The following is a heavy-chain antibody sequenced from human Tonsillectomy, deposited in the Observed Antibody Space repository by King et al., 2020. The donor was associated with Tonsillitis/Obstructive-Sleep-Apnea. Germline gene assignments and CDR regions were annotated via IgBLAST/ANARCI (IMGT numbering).Heavy chain of an antibody. D-gene: IGHD6-13*01. CDR2: ISGSGGST. V-gene: IGHV3-23*04. CDR1: EFTFSSYA. J-gene: IGHJ3*02. CDR3: AKGRGEQLVYAFDI. Sequence: VQLVESGGGLVQPGGSLRLSCAVSEFTFSSYAMSWVRQAPGKGLEWVSAISGSGGSTYYTDSVKGRFTISRDNSKNTPYLQMNSLRVEDTAVSYCAKGRGEQLVYAFDIWGQGTMVTVSS.